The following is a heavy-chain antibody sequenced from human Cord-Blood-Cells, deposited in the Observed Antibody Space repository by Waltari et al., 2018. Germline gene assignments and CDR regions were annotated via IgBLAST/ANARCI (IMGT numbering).Heavy chain of an antibody. CDR3: TKDPSNYFAFDI. CDR2: ISGSGGST. Sequence: EVQLLESVGGLVLPGGSLSLSCAASGYTFSSHAISWVRQAPGKGLDWVSAISGSGGSTYYADSLKGRFTISRDNSKNTLYLQMNSLRAEDTAVYYCTKDPSNYFAFDIWGQGTMVTVSS. CDR1: GYTFSSHA. V-gene: IGHV3-23*01. D-gene: IGHD4-4*01. J-gene: IGHJ3*02.